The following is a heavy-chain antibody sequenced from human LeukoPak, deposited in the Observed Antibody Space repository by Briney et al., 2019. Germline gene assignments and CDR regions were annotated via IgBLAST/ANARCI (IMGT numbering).Heavy chain of an antibody. J-gene: IGHJ4*02. D-gene: IGHD3-3*01. Sequence: PGGSLRLSCAVSGITLSNYGMSWVRQAPGKGLEWVAGLSGSGGGTNYADSVQGRFTISRDNPKNTLYLQMNSLRAEDTAVYFCAKRGLVIRVFIVGFQKEAYYFDSWGQGALVTVSS. V-gene: IGHV3-23*01. CDR2: LSGSGGGT. CDR1: GITLSNYG. CDR3: AKRGLVIRVFIVGFQKEAYYFDS.